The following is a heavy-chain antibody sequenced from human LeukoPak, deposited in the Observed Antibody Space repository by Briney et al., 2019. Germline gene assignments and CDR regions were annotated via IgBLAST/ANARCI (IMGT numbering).Heavy chain of an antibody. V-gene: IGHV4-39*01. D-gene: IGHD2-15*01. CDR3: SRLYSGTRPPDY. CDR1: GGSIISCTYY. CDR2: IFYSGST. Sequence: SETLSLTCTVSGGSIISCTYYWGWIRQPPGGGLEWIGSIFYSGSTYYNPSLKSRVAISVDTSKNQISLKVTSVTAADTAIYYCSRLYSGTRPPDYWGQGTLVTVSS. J-gene: IGHJ4*02.